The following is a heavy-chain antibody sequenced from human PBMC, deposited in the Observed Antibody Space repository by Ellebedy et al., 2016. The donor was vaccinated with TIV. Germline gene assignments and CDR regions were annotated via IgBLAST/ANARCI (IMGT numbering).Heavy chain of an antibody. J-gene: IGHJ4*02. CDR2: IYYSGST. D-gene: IGHD6-13*01. CDR3: ARDTAAAGYLDY. Sequence: MPSETLSLTCTVSGGSISSYYWSWIRQPPGKGLEWIGYIYYSGSTNYNPSLKSRVTISVDTSKNQFSQKLSSVTAADTAVYYCARDTAAAGYLDYWGQGTLVTVSS. V-gene: IGHV4-59*01. CDR1: GGSISSYY.